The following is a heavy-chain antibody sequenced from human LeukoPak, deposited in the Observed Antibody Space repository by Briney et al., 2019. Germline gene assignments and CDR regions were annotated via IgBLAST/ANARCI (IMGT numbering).Heavy chain of an antibody. CDR2: VSFDGSNK. CDR3: AKEGNGDSFDY. CDR1: GFTFSSYG. Sequence: PGRSLRLSCAAPGFTFSSYGMHWVRQAPGKGLEWVAVVSFDGSNKYYADSVRGRFTISRDNSKNTLYLQMNSLRTEDTAVYYCAKEGNGDSFDYWGQGTLVTVSS. J-gene: IGHJ4*02. D-gene: IGHD2-21*01. V-gene: IGHV3-30*18.